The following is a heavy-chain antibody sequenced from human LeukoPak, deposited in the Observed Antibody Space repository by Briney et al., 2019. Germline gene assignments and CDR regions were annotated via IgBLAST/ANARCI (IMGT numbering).Heavy chain of an antibody. V-gene: IGHV1-69*04. CDR2: IIPILGIA. D-gene: IGHD2-2*01. CDR3: ARDTGYCSSTSCLNWFDP. J-gene: IGHJ5*02. Sequence: SVRVSCKASGGTFSSYTISWVRQAPGQGLEWMGRIIPILGIANYAQKFQGRVTITADKSTSTAYMELSSLRSEDTAVYYCARDTGYCSSTSCLNWFDPWGQGTLVTVSS. CDR1: GGTFSSYT.